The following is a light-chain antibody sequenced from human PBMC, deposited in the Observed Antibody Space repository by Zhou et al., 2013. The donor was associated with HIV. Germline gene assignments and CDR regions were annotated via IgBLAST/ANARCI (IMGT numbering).Light chain of an antibody. V-gene: IGKV1-5*03. CDR2: EAS. CDR3: QQYNTSPWT. Sequence: DIQMTQSPSTLSASVGDRVTITCRASQSISTRLAWYQQKPGKAPKLLIYEASSLEGGVPPRFSGSGSGTEFTLTISSLQSDDFAIYVCQQYNTSPWTFGQG. CDR1: QSISTR. J-gene: IGKJ1*01.